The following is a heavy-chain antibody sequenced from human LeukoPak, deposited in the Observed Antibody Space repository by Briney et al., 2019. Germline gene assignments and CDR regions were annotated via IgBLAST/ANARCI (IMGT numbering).Heavy chain of an antibody. Sequence: GGSLRLSCAASGFTFSSYSMNWVRHAPGKGPEWVSSISSTSTYIHYADSLKGRFTISRDNARNSLYLQINSLRVEDTAVYYCARVQRGEMATFDYWGQGTLVTVSP. CDR2: ISSTSTYI. J-gene: IGHJ4*02. CDR1: GFTFSSYS. V-gene: IGHV3-21*01. D-gene: IGHD5-24*01. CDR3: ARVQRGEMATFDY.